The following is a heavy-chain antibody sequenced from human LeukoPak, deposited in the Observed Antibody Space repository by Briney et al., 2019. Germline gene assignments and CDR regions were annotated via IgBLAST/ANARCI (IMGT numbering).Heavy chain of an antibody. D-gene: IGHD4-23*01. V-gene: IGHV4-4*07. CDR3: ARSDCYGGNCYTFRFDR. J-gene: IGHJ5*02. CDR1: GASISDSY. Sequence: SETLSLTCTVSGASISDSYWSWIRHPAGKGLEWIGRLYPSVSTSYNASLRSRVAMSVDTSRNEIYPTLNDVTGADTAVYYCARSDCYGGNCYTFRFDRWGQGIEVLVSS. CDR2: LYPSVST.